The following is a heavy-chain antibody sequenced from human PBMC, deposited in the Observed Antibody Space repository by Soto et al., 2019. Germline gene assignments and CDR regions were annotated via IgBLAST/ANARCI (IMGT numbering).Heavy chain of an antibody. CDR1: GDSFSSSNW. CDR2: ILHTGHT. J-gene: IGHJ4*02. D-gene: IGHD3-22*01. V-gene: IGHV4-4*02. Sequence: QVQLQESGPGLVEPSGTLSLTCGVSGDSFSSSNWWTWIRQPPGKGLEWIGDILHTGHTDYSPSLRSRITISIDTSKKEFSLHLTSVTATDTAVYYCARSPRRVDGKWFFDYGGPGALVTVSS. CDR3: ARSPRRVDGKWFFDY.